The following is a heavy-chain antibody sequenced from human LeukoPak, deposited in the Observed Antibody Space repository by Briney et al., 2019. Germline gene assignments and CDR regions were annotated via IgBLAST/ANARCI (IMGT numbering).Heavy chain of an antibody. CDR2: VNPNSGGT. Sequence: ASVKVSCKASGYTFTGHYIHWVRQAPGQGLEWMGWVNPNSGGTNYAQKFQGRVTKTRDTSITTAYMDLSSLRSDDTAVYYCARDNYGIGDYWGQGTLVTVSS. J-gene: IGHJ4*02. CDR3: ARDNYGIGDY. D-gene: IGHD4-11*01. CDR1: GYTFTGHY. V-gene: IGHV1-2*02.